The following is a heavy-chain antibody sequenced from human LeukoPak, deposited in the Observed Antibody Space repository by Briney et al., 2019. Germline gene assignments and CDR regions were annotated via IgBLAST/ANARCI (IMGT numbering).Heavy chain of an antibody. CDR2: INHSGST. CDR3: ARAAPYYGDDAFDI. J-gene: IGHJ3*02. D-gene: IGHD4-17*01. Sequence: PSETLSLTCAVDGGSFSGYYWSWIRQPPGKGLEWIGEINHSGSTNYNPSLKSRVTISVDTSKNQFSLKLSSVTAADTAVYYCARAAPYYGDDAFDIWGQGTMVTVSS. CDR1: GGSFSGYY. V-gene: IGHV4-34*01.